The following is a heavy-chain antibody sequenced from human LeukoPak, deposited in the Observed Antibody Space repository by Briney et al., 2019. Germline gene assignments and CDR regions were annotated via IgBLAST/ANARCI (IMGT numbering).Heavy chain of an antibody. J-gene: IGHJ5*02. D-gene: IGHD3-10*01. CDR2: IYYSGST. V-gene: IGHV4-31*02. CDR3: ARCPLVRGFILPCFDL. Sequence: SSQTLSLTCTVSGGSISSGGYYWSWIGQHPGKGLEWIGYIYYSGSTYYNPSLKSRVSISVDKFKNQFSLKLSSVTAADTAVYYCARCPLVRGFILPCFDLWGQGTLVTVSS. CDR1: GGSISSGGYY.